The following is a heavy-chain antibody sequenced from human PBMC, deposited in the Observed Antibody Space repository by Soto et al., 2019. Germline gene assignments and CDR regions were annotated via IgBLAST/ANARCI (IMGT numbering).Heavy chain of an antibody. Sequence: SETLSLTCAVYGGSFSVYYWSWIRQPPGKGLEWIGEINHSGSTNYNPSLKSRVTISVDTSKNQFSLKLSSVTAADTAVYYCARPAYYSYYMDVWGKGTTVTVSS. V-gene: IGHV4-34*01. CDR2: INHSGST. CDR1: GGSFSVYY. J-gene: IGHJ6*03. D-gene: IGHD2-2*01. CDR3: ARPAYYSYYMDV.